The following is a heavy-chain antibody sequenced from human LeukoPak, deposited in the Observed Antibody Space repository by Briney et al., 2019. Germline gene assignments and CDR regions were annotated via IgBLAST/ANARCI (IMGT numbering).Heavy chain of an antibody. J-gene: IGHJ3*02. D-gene: IGHD3-16*01. CDR1: GFTFSSYS. Sequence: GGSLRLSCAASGFTFSSYSMNWVRQAPGKGLEWVSSISTSSSYIYSADSVMGRFTISRDNAKNSLYLQMNGLRAEDTAVYYCVRDTFSPDAFDIWGQGTMVTVSS. CDR3: VRDTFSPDAFDI. V-gene: IGHV3-21*01. CDR2: ISTSSSYI.